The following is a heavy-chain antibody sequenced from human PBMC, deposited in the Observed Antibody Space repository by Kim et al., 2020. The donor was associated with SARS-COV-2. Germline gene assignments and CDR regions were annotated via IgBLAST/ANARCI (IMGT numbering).Heavy chain of an antibody. J-gene: IGHJ4*02. D-gene: IGHD3-22*01. Sequence: ASVKVSCKASGYTFTSYGISWVRQAPGQGLEWMGWISAYNGNTNYAQKLQGRVTMTTDTSTSTAYMELRSLRSDDTAVYYCARERKYYYDSSGYSDDYWGQGTLVTVSS. CDR1: GYTFTSYG. V-gene: IGHV1-18*01. CDR2: ISAYNGNT. CDR3: ARERKYYYDSSGYSDDY.